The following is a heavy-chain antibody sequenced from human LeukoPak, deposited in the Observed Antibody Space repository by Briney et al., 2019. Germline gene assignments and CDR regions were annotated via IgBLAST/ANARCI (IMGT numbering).Heavy chain of an antibody. CDR2: INHSGST. D-gene: IGHD2-21*02. J-gene: IGHJ5*02. V-gene: IGHV4-34*01. Sequence: PSETLSLTCAVYGGSFSGYYWGWIRQPPGKGLEWIGEINHSGSTNYNPSLKSRVTISVDTSKNQFSLKLSSVTAADTAVYYCARVVVVTAILGWFDPWGQGTLVTVSS. CDR1: GGSFSGYY. CDR3: ARVVVVTAILGWFDP.